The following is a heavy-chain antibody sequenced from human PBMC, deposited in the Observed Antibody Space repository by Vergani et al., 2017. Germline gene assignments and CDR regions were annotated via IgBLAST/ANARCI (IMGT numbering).Heavy chain of an antibody. CDR2: MNPNSGTT. Sequence: QVHLVQSGSEVKKPGASVKVSCKASGYTITDYYIHWVRHATGQGLEWMGWMNPNSGTTGYAQKFQGRVTMTRNTSINTAYMELSRLSFEDAAVYYCARDRGAAAGTHYYYSYMDVWGKGTTVTVSS. CDR1: GYTITDYY. CDR3: ARDRGAAAGTHYYYSYMDV. V-gene: IGHV1-8*02. D-gene: IGHD6-13*01. J-gene: IGHJ6*03.